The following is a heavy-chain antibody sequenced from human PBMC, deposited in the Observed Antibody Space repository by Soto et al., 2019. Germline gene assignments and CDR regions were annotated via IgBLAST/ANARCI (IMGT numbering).Heavy chain of an antibody. CDR2: INPNSGGT. D-gene: IGHD3-10*01. V-gene: IGHV1-2*04. CDR1: GYTFTGYY. J-gene: IGHJ4*02. Sequence: GASVKVSCKASGYTFTGYYMHWVRQAPGQGLEWMGWINPNSGGTNYAQKFQGWVTMTRDTSISTAYMELSRLRSDDTAVYYCAREIAYYYGSGSYSLDFWGQGTLVTVSS. CDR3: AREIAYYYGSGSYSLDF.